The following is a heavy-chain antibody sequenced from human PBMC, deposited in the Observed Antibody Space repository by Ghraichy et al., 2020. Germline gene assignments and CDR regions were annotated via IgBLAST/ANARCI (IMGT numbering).Heavy chain of an antibody. Sequence: GGSLRLSCAASGFPFNKFWMTWVRQAPGKGLEWVANITDDAKERYYVDSVKGRFTISRDNAKNSLYLQMNSLRVEDTAVYYCARDPTYGALDYWGQGILVTVSS. CDR1: GFPFNKFW. CDR2: ITDDAKER. V-gene: IGHV3-7*03. J-gene: IGHJ4*02. CDR3: ARDPTYGALDY. D-gene: IGHD4-17*01.